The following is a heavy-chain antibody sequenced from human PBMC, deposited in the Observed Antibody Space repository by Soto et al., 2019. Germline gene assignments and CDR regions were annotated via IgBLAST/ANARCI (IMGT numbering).Heavy chain of an antibody. CDR2: INHSGST. CDR1: GGSFSGYY. D-gene: IGHD2-2*01. V-gene: IGHV4-34*01. CDR3: ARGRRLYQLLYYFDY. Sequence: KPSETLSLTCAVYGGSFSGYYWSWIRQPPGKGLEWIGEINHSGSTNYNPSLKSRVTISVDTSKNQFSLKLSSVTAADTAVYYCARGRRLYQLLYYFDYWGQGTLVTVSS. J-gene: IGHJ4*02.